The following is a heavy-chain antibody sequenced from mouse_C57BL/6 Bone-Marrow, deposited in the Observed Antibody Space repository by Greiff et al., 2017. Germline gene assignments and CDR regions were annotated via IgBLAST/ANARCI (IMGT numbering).Heavy chain of an antibody. J-gene: IGHJ2*01. D-gene: IGHD1-1*01. CDR1: GYTFTDYY. Sequence: LQESGAELVRPGASVKLSCKASGYTFTDYYINWVKQRPGQGLEWIARIYPGSGNTYYNEKFQGKATLTADKSSSTAYMQLSSLTSEDSAVYSGARSGDCYGSSYVSIDYWGQGTTLTVSS. CDR3: ARSGDCYGSSYVSIDY. V-gene: IGHV1-76*01. CDR2: IYPGSGNT.